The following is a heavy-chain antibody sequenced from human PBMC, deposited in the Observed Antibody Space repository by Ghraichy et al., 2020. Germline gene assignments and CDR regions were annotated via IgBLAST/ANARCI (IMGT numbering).Heavy chain of an antibody. CDR1: GYSFTTFW. CDR2: IDPSDSYI. CDR3: ARLRAAFTTVTTTTPY. Sequence: GGSLRLSCKASGYSFTTFWISWVRLKPGRGLEWIGRIDPSDSYIDDSPSYSPSFQDHVTISADKSISTAYLQWSSLRASDTAIYYCARLRAAFTTVTTTTPYWGQGTLVTVSS. D-gene: IGHD4-17*01. V-gene: IGHV5-10-1*01. J-gene: IGHJ4*02.